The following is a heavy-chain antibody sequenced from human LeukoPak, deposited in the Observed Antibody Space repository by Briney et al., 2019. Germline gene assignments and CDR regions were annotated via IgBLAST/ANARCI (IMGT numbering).Heavy chain of an antibody. D-gene: IGHD2-15*01. Sequence: ASVKLSFKASGYTFTSYYLHCVRHAPGQGLEWMGVINTSGGSTRYAQKFQGRVTMTRDRSTSTVYMELSSLRSEDTAVYYCARSDHFEVAAKRDWYFDLWGRGTLVTVSS. CDR2: INTSGGST. CDR1: GYTFTSYY. J-gene: IGHJ2*01. CDR3: ARSDHFEVAAKRDWYFDL. V-gene: IGHV1-46*01.